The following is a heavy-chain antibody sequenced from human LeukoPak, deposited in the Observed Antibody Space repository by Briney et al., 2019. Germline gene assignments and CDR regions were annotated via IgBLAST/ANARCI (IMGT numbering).Heavy chain of an antibody. CDR1: GGSISSGGYS. Sequence: PSETLSLTCAVSGGSISSGGYSWSWIRQPPGKGLEWIGYIYYSGSTYYNPSLKSRVTISVDTSKNQFSLKLSSVTAADTAVYYCASSLVGSDYWGQGTLVTVSS. CDR2: IYYSGST. J-gene: IGHJ4*02. V-gene: IGHV4-30-4*07. D-gene: IGHD1-26*01. CDR3: ASSLVGSDY.